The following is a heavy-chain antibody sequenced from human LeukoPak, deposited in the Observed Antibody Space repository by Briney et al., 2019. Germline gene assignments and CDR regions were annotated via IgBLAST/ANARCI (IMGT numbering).Heavy chain of an antibody. CDR2: INPNSGGT. D-gene: IGHD3-3*01. CDR3: ARCFGVGILTPDAFDI. V-gene: IGHV1-2*04. CDR1: GYTFTGYY. Sequence: GASVTVSCKASGYTFTGYYMHWVRQAPGQGLERMGWINPNSGGTNYAQKFQGWVTMTRDTSISTAYMELSRLRSDDTAVYYCARCFGVGILTPDAFDIWGQGTMVIVSS. J-gene: IGHJ3*02.